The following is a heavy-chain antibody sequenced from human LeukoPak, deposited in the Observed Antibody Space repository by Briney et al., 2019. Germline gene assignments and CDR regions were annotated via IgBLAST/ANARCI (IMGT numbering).Heavy chain of an antibody. Sequence: ASVKVSCKASGYTFTSYGISWVRQAPGQGLEWMGWISACNGNTNYAQKLQGRVTMTTDTSTSTAYMELRSLRSDDTAVYYCARVSVLLWFGELLPFDPWGQGTLVTVSS. CDR2: ISACNGNT. J-gene: IGHJ5*02. CDR3: ARVSVLLWFGELLPFDP. CDR1: GYTFTSYG. V-gene: IGHV1-18*01. D-gene: IGHD3-10*01.